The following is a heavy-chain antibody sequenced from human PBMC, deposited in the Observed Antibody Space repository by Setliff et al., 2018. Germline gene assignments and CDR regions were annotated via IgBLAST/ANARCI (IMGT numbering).Heavy chain of an antibody. V-gene: IGHV4-59*01. CDR3: ARELGLRAPFDF. J-gene: IGHJ4*02. CDR1: GDSISDYH. CDR2: IYSSGRT. Sequence: SETLPSPDPRGVSGDSISDYHWSWIRQPPGQGLEWIGYIYSSGRTNYNPSLKSRVSLSLDTSKNQFSLDLSSVTPADTAVYYCARELGLRAPFDFWGQGILVTVSS. D-gene: IGHD4-17*01.